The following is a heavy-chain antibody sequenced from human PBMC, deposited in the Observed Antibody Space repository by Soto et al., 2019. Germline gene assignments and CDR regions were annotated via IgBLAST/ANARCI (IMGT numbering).Heavy chain of an antibody. Sequence: GESLKISCEASGYKFINYWIGWVRQMPGNGPEWMGFIYPGDSDARYSPSFQGQVTISVDKSINTVYLQWRSLKASDTAMYYCARQPDYNILTGYLYYFDYWGQGTLVTVSS. CDR3: ARQPDYNILTGYLYYFDY. CDR1: GYKFINYW. CDR2: IYPGDSDA. V-gene: IGHV5-51*01. J-gene: IGHJ4*02. D-gene: IGHD3-9*01.